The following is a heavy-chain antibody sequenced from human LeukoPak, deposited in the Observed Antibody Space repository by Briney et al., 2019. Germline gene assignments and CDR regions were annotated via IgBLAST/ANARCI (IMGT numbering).Heavy chain of an antibody. V-gene: IGHV3-11*01. J-gene: IGHJ3*02. CDR1: GFTISDYY. Sequence: PGGSLRLSCAASGFTISDYYMSWIRQAPGKGLEWVSYISSSANTIHYADSVKGRFTISRDNAKNSLYLQMNSLRAGDTAVYYCAKDPNGDYIGTFDIWGQGTMVTVSS. CDR2: ISSSANTI. CDR3: AKDPNGDYIGTFDI. D-gene: IGHD4-17*01.